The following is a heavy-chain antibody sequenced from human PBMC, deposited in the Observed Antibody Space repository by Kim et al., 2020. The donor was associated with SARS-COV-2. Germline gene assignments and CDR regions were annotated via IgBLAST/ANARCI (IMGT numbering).Heavy chain of an antibody. CDR2: INPSGGST. D-gene: IGHD5-18*01. V-gene: IGHV1-46*01. CDR3: ARGFNTGDTAMVAFDY. CDR1: GYTFTSYY. J-gene: IGHJ4*02. Sequence: ASVKVSCKASGYTFTSYYMHWVRQAPGQGLEWMGIINPSGGSTSYAQKFQGRVTMTRDTSTSTVYMELSSLRSEDTAVYYCARGFNTGDTAMVAFDYWGQGTLVTVSS.